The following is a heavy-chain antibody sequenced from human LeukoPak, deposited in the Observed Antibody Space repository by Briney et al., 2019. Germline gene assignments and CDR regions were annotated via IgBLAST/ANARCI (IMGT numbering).Heavy chain of an antibody. D-gene: IGHD3-16*01. CDR2: IYYSGST. V-gene: IGHV4-39*01. J-gene: IGHJ4*02. CDR3: ARHYEGSLDY. CDR1: GGSISSSSYY. Sequence: PSETLSLTCTVSGGSISSSSYYWGWIRQPPGKGLEGIGSIYYSGSTYYNPSLKSRVTISVDTSKNQFSLKRSSVTAADTAVYYCARHYEGSLDYWGKGTLVTVSS.